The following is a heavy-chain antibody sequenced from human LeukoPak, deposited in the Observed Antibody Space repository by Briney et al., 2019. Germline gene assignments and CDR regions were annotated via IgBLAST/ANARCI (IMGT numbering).Heavy chain of an antibody. CDR2: INPSGGST. CDR3: ARGADAETSPLDY. Sequence: ASVKISCKASGYTFTSYYMHWVRQAPGQGLEWMGIINPSGGSTSYAQKFQGRVTMTRDTSSNTDYMEIRSLRSDDTAVYYCARGADAETSPLDYWGQGTLVTVSS. V-gene: IGHV1-46*01. J-gene: IGHJ4*02. D-gene: IGHD2-2*01. CDR1: GYTFTSYY.